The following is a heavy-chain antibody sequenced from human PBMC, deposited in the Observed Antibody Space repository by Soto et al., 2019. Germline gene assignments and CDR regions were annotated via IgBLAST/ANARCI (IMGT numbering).Heavy chain of an antibody. D-gene: IGHD3-22*01. V-gene: IGHV1-3*01. Sequence: EASVKVSCKASGYTFTSYAMHWVRQAPGQGLEWMGWINAGNGNTKYSQKFQGRVTITRDTSASTAYMELSSLRSEDTAVYYCARDLGPTGRIWYYYDSSGYYWWGQGTLVTVSS. CDR3: ARDLGPTGRIWYYYDSSGYYW. CDR2: INAGNGNT. CDR1: GYTFTSYA. J-gene: IGHJ4*02.